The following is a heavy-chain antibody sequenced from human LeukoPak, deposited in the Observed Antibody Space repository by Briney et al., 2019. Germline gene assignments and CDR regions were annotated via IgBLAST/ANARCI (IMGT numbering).Heavy chain of an antibody. J-gene: IGHJ5*02. CDR3: ERHGGGYCPSTSCYLFDP. CDR2: IYPGDSDT. CDR1: GYSFTTYW. Sequence: GESLKISCKASGYSFTTYWIGWVRQMPGKGLEWMGIIYPGDSDTRYSPSFQGQVTISADKSISTAYLQWSSLKASDTAMYYCERHGGGYCPSTSCYLFDPWGQGTLVTVSS. V-gene: IGHV5-51*01. D-gene: IGHD2-2*01.